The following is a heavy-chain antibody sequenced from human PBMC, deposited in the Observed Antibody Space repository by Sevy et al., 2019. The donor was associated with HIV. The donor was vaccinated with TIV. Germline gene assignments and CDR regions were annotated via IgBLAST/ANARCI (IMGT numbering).Heavy chain of an antibody. D-gene: IGHD2-2*01. CDR3: AKALRTGTRSHRVLDSRYYYYYYGMDV. Sequence: GGSLRLSCAASGFTFDDYTMHWVRQAPGKGLEWVSLISWDGGSTYYADSVKGRFTISRDNSKNSLYLQMNSLRTEDPALYYCAKALRTGTRSHRVLDSRYYYYYYGMDVWGQGTTVTVSS. CDR2: ISWDGGST. CDR1: GFTFDDYT. V-gene: IGHV3-43*01. J-gene: IGHJ6*02.